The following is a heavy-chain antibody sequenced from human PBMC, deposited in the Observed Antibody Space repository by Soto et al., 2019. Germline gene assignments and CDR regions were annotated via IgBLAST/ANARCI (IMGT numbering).Heavy chain of an antibody. Sequence: EVQLEQSGAEVKKPGESLKISCKGSGYSFTTYWIAWVRQMPGKGLEWMGTIHPDDSDTRYSPSLQGQVTISVDKSISTAYLQWSSLKASDTAVYYCARLRAAAGSFLGYFHHWGRGTLVTVSS. J-gene: IGHJ1*01. CDR2: IHPDDSDT. CDR3: ARLRAAAGSFLGYFHH. D-gene: IGHD6-13*01. V-gene: IGHV5-51*03. CDR1: GYSFTTYW.